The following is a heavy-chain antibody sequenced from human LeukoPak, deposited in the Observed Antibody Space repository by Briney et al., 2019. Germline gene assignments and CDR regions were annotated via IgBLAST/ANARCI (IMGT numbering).Heavy chain of an antibody. J-gene: IGHJ3*02. D-gene: IGHD3-16*01. CDR3: ARPTLQYDYYYAFDI. Sequence: PSETLSLTCTVSGGSISSYYWSWIRQPQGKGLEWIGYIYYSGSTNYNPSLKSRVTISVDTSKNQFSLKLSSVTAADTAVYYCARPTLQYDYYYAFDIWGQGTMVTVSS. V-gene: IGHV4-59*08. CDR1: GGSISSYY. CDR2: IYYSGST.